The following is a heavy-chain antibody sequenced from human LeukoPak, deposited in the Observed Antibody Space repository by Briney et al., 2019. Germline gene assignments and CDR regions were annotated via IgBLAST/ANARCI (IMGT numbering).Heavy chain of an antibody. CDR3: AKAPVTSCRGAFCYPFDY. Sequence: PGGSLRLSCATSGFSFSSYAMSWVRQAPGKGLEWVAAMNSSGDGRYYAASVRGRCTISRDTSRSTLYLQMNSLRAEDAAVYYCAKAPVTSCRGAFCYPFDYWGQGTLVPVSS. CDR2: MNSSGDGR. D-gene: IGHD2-15*01. CDR1: GFSFSSYA. V-gene: IGHV3-23*01. J-gene: IGHJ4*02.